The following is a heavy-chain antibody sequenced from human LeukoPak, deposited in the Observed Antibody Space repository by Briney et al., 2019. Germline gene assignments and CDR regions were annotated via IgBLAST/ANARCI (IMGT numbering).Heavy chain of an antibody. D-gene: IGHD3-22*01. Sequence: GGSLRLSCAASGFVFSIYSFNWVRQAPGKGLEWVASVNTVSSYIYYADSVRGGFTISRDNAKNSVLLQMNSLRAEDMAMYYCVRLRRNSDSSGYFYYYDNWGQGTLVTVSS. J-gene: IGHJ4*02. CDR2: VNTVSSYI. CDR3: VRLRRNSDSSGYFYYYDN. CDR1: GFVFSIYS. V-gene: IGHV3-21*01.